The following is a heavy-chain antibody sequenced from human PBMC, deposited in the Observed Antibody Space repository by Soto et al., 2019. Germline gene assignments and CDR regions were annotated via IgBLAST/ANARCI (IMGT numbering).Heavy chain of an antibody. D-gene: IGHD2-15*01. CDR2: ISYDGSNK. CDR1: GFTFSSYA. V-gene: IGHV3-30-3*01. J-gene: IGHJ4*02. Sequence: GGSLRLSCAASGFTFSSYAMHWVRQAPGKGLEWVAVISYDGSNKYYADPVKGRFTISKDNSKNTLYLQMNSLRAEDTAVYYCARDGYCSGGSCYSVPVFDYWGQGTLVTVSS. CDR3: ARDGYCSGGSCYSVPVFDY.